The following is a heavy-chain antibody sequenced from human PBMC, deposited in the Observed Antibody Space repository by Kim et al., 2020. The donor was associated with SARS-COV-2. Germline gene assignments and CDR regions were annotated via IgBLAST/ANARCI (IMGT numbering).Heavy chain of an antibody. D-gene: IGHD3-3*02. CDR2: LDPDGGET. Sequence: ASVKVSCKVSGYTITGLFINWVRQAPGKGLEWMGGLDPDGGETGYAQKFQGRVTMTEDTSIDTAYMELSSLRSEDTAVYYCARYPAIFGVVTQIDYWCQ. CDR3: ARYPAIFGVVTQIDY. J-gene: IGHJ4*02. CDR1: GYTITGLF. V-gene: IGHV1-24*01.